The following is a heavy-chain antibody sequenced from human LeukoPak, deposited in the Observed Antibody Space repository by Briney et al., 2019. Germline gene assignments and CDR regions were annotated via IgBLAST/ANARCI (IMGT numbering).Heavy chain of an antibody. D-gene: IGHD3-22*01. CDR1: AFTFSSYG. CDR2: FGRGGKT. Sequence: GGSLRLSCAASAFTFSSYGMTWVRQAPRKGLEWVSTFGRGGKTYYADSLKGRFIISRDNSVNTLYLQMNSLRAEDTAVYYCAKRDSSGHHYFDYWGQGILVTVSS. V-gene: IGHV3-23*01. J-gene: IGHJ4*02. CDR3: AKRDSSGHHYFDY.